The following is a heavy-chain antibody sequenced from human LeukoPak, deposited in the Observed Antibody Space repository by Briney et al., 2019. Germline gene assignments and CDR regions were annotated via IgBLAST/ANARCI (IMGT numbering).Heavy chain of an antibody. D-gene: IGHD2-15*01. CDR2: ISSSSSYI. Sequence: GGSLRLSCAASGFTFSSYSMNWVRQAPGKGLEWVSSISSSSSYIYYADSVKGRLTISRDNAKNSLYLQMNSLRAEDTAVYYCARDRGWKSADIVVVVPAHDGFDIWGQGTMVTVSS. V-gene: IGHV3-21*01. CDR3: ARDRGWKSADIVVVVPAHDGFDI. J-gene: IGHJ3*02. CDR1: GFTFSSYS.